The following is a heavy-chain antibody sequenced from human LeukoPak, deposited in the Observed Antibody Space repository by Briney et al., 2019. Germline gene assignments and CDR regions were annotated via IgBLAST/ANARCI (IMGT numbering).Heavy chain of an antibody. CDR1: GFIFSSYS. CDR3: ARDRY. V-gene: IGHV3-66*01. CDR2: IYSGGST. J-gene: IGHJ4*02. Sequence: GGSLRLSCAASGFIFSSYSMSWVRQAPGKGLEWVSVIYSGGSTYYADSVKGRFTISRDNSKNTLYLQMNSLRAEDTAVYYCARDRYWGQGTLVTVSS.